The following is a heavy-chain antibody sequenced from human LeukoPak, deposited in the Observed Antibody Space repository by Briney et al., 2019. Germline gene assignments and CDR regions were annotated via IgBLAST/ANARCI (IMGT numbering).Heavy chain of an antibody. D-gene: IGHD1-26*01. V-gene: IGHV4-34*10. CDR2: INHSGSS. CDR1: GGSFSGYY. J-gene: IGHJ3*01. Sequence: PSETLYLTCAVYGGSFSGYYWNWIRQPPGKGLEWIGQINHSGSSNYNPSLKSRITMSVDTSKNQFSLNLSSVTAADTSVYYCARASIVGAKRTRSGTFDLWGRGTMVTVSS. CDR3: ARASIVGAKRTRSGTFDL.